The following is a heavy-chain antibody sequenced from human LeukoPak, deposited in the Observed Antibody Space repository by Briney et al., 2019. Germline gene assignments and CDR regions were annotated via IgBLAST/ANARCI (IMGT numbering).Heavy chain of an antibody. V-gene: IGHV3-23*01. CDR2: ISGSGGST. D-gene: IGHD6-13*01. CDR1: EFTFSSYA. CDR3: AKDMGAAGTFGAFDI. J-gene: IGHJ3*02. Sequence: GGSLRLSCAASEFTFSSYAMSWVRQAPGKGLDGVSAISGSGGSTYYAESGKGRLTISRDNSENTLYLQMNSLRAEDTAVYYCAKDMGAAGTFGAFDIWGQGTMVTVSS.